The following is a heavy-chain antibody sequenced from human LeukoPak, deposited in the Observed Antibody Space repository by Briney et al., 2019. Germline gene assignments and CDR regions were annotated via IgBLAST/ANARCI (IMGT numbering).Heavy chain of an antibody. Sequence: GGSLRLSCAASGFTFSRYYMTWVRQAPGKGLEWVANIKQDGSEKFYVDSVKGRFTISRDNAKNSLFLQMNSLRAEDTAVYYCVRRIASGSGIYWYFDVWGRGTLVTVSS. CDR1: GFTFSRYY. V-gene: IGHV3-7*01. CDR2: IKQDGSEK. CDR3: VRRIASGSGIYWYFDV. D-gene: IGHD1-26*01. J-gene: IGHJ2*01.